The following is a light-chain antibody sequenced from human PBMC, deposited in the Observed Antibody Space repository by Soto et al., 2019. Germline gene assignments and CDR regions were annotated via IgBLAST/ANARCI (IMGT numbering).Light chain of an antibody. J-gene: IGKJ4*01. CDR3: QKYNSAPLT. V-gene: IGKV1-27*01. Sequence: DIQMTQSPSSLSASLGDRVTITCRASQGIGVYLAWFQQKPGKVPKLLIYAASTLQSGVPSRFSGSGSGTDFTLTITSLQPEDVATYYCQKYNSAPLTFGRGTKVEIK. CDR2: AAS. CDR1: QGIGVY.